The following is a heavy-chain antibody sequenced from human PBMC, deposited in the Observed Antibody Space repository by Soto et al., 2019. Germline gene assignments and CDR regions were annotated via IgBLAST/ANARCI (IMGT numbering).Heavy chain of an antibody. V-gene: IGHV4-34*01. CDR3: ATRITVFGLLIPPFDP. J-gene: IGHJ5*02. CDR1: CGSVNGYY. CDR2: INHTGGT. Sequence: SETLCLTCAVYCGSVNGYYWNWIRQPPGKGLEWIGEINHTGGTHYNPSLKSRVTMSVDTSKNQFSLRLSSVTAADTAIYYCATRITVFGLLIPPFDPWGQGTQVTVSS. D-gene: IGHD3-3*01.